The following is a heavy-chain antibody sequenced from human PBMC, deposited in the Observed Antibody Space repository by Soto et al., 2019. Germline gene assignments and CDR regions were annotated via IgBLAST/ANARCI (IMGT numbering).Heavy chain of an antibody. CDR3: AKRSGYRIYDAFDI. V-gene: IGHV3-23*01. CDR2: ISASAGST. CDR1: GLTFSNYA. J-gene: IGHJ3*02. D-gene: IGHD5-12*01. Sequence: GGSLRLSCAASGLTFSNYAMTWVRQAPGKGLEWVSVISASAGSTYYADSLRGRFTISRDNSKSTLYLQMNSLRAEDTAVYYCAKRSGYRIYDAFDIWGQGTMVTVSS.